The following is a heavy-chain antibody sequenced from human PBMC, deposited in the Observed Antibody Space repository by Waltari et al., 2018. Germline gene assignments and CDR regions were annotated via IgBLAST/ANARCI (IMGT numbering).Heavy chain of an antibody. CDR2: INPNSGGK. CDR3: ARGPYSSGWYHFDY. D-gene: IGHD6-19*01. V-gene: IGHV1-2*02. CDR1: GSTFTGYY. J-gene: IGHJ4*02. Sequence: QVQLVQSGAEVKKPGASVKVSCKASGSTFTGYYMPWVRQAPGQGLEWMGWINPNSGGKDYAQKFQGRVTMTRYTSISTAYMELSRLRSDDTAVYYCARGPYSSGWYHFDYWRQATLVTVSS.